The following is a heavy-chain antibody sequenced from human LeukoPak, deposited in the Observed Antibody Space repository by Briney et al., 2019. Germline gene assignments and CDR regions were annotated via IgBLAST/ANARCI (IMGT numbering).Heavy chain of an antibody. Sequence: GGSLRLSCAASGFTFSSYGMHWVRQAPGKGLEWVAVIWYDGSNKYYADSVKGRFTISRDNSKNTLYLQMNSLRAEDTAVYYCARAGRLMWELLLYFDYWGQGTLVTVSS. CDR2: IWYDGSNK. J-gene: IGHJ4*02. D-gene: IGHD1-26*01. V-gene: IGHV3-33*01. CDR3: ARAGRLMWELLLYFDY. CDR1: GFTFSSYG.